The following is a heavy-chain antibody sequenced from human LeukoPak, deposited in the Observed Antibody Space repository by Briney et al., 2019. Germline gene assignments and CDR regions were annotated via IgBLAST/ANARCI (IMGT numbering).Heavy chain of an antibody. V-gene: IGHV4-31*03. Sequence: SETPSLTCTVSGGSISSGGYYWSWIRQHPGKGLEWIGCIYYSGSTYYNPSLKSRVTISVDTSKNQFSLKLSSVTAADTAVYYCARVPRGTRYYFDYWGQGTLVTVSS. J-gene: IGHJ4*02. CDR2: IYYSGST. CDR1: GGSISSGGYY. D-gene: IGHD3/OR15-3a*01. CDR3: ARVPRGTRYYFDY.